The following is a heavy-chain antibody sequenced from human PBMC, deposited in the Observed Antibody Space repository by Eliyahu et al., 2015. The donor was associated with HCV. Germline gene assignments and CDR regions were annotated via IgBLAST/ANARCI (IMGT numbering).Heavy chain of an antibody. CDR1: GFVFSNYA. J-gene: IGHJ5*02. CDR2: ISGSDDNT. Sequence: EVQLLESGGGLVQPEGSLRLSCTASGFVFSNYAMNWVRRAPGKGLEWVSTISGSDDNTFYADSVKGRFTVSRDNSKNTLYLQMDSLRVEDTAVYYCAKGRIYSGSYNWFDPWGQGTLVTVSS. CDR3: AKGRIYSGSYNWFDP. V-gene: IGHV3-23*01. D-gene: IGHD1-26*01.